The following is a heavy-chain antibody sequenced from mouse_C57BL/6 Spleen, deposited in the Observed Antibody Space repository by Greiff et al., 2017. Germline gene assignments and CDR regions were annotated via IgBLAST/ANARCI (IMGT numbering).Heavy chain of an antibody. CDR3: ARRYYGSSSFYWYFDV. CDR1: GFTFSDYG. J-gene: IGHJ1*03. V-gene: IGHV5-17*01. D-gene: IGHD1-1*01. CDR2: ISSGSSTI. Sequence: EVHLVESGGGLVKPGGSLKLSCAASGFTFSDYGMHWVRQAPEKGLEWVAYISSGSSTIYYADTVKGRFTISRDNAKNTLFLQMTSLRSEDTAMYYCARRYYGSSSFYWYFDVWGTGTTVTVSS.